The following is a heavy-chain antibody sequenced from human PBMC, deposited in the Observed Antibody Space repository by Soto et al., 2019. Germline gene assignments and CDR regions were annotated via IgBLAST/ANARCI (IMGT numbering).Heavy chain of an antibody. Sequence: MQMVESGGGSVQPGGSLRLSCAASGFPFSHYWMHWVRQTPGKGLVWVSRINPAGTITNYADSVEGRFTISRDNADSALVLQMNSLSAEDTAIYYRTSDTFGLRDTWGQGTLVTVSS. V-gene: IGHV3-74*01. CDR1: GFPFSHYW. D-gene: IGHD3-16*01. CDR2: INPAGTIT. CDR3: TSDTFGLRDT. J-gene: IGHJ5*02.